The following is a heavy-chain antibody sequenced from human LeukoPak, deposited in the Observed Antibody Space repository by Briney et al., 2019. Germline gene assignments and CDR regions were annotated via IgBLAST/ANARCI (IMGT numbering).Heavy chain of an antibody. J-gene: IGHJ5*02. CDR3: ARSRVGATFDH. Sequence: SETLSLTCTVSGGSISSGSYYWSWIRQPAGKGLEWIGRIYTSGSTNYNPSLKRRVTISVDTSKNQFSLKLSSVTAADTAVYYCARSRVGATFDHWGQGTLVTVSS. CDR2: IYTSGST. V-gene: IGHV4-61*02. D-gene: IGHD1-26*01. CDR1: GGSISSGSYY.